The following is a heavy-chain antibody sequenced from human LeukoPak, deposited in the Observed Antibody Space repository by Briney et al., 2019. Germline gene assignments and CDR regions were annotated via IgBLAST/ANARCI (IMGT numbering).Heavy chain of an antibody. V-gene: IGHV3-9*03. D-gene: IGHD2-21*02. CDR3: ALVVVTASRYFQH. J-gene: IGHJ1*01. CDR1: GFTFDDYA. CDR2: ISWNSGSI. Sequence: GGSLTLSCAASGFTFDDYAMHWVRQAPGKGLEWVSGISWNSGSIGYADSVKGRFTISRDNAKNSLYLQMNSLRAEDMALYYCALVVVTASRYFQHWGQGTLVTVSS.